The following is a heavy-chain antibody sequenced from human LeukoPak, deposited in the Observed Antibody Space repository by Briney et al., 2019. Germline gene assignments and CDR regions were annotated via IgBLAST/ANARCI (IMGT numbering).Heavy chain of an antibody. CDR2: MNPNSGNT. J-gene: IGHJ6*03. CDR1: GYTFTSYD. CDR3: ARGPIFRQVPAAYDYYYYYMDV. V-gene: IGHV1-8*03. Sequence: ASVKVSCKASGYTFTSYDINWVRQATGQGLEWMGWMNPNSGNTGYAQKFQGRVTVTRNTSISTAYMELSSLRSEDMAVYYCARGPIFRQVPAAYDYYYYYMDVWGKGTTVTVSS. D-gene: IGHD2-2*01.